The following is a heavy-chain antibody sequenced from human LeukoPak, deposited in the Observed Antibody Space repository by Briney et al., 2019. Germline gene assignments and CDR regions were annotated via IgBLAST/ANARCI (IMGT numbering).Heavy chain of an antibody. J-gene: IGHJ3*02. Sequence: GGSLRLSCAASGFTFSSYSMNWVRQAPGKGLEWVSSISSSSSYIYYADSVKGRFTISRDNAKNSLYLQMNSLRAEDTALYYCAKDWIGEGAFDIWGQGTMVTVSS. CDR2: ISSSSSYI. CDR3: AKDWIGEGAFDI. D-gene: IGHD2-2*03. V-gene: IGHV3-21*04. CDR1: GFTFSSYS.